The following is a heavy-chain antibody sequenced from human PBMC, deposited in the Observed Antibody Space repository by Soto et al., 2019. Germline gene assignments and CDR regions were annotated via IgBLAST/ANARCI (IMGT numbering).Heavy chain of an antibody. Sequence: ASVKVSCKASGYIFTSYYIHWVRQAPGQGLEWMGWINPFDGSRMFAQSFQGRVTMTRDTSTSTVYMELSSLRSEDTAVYYCVTIPPQYYFDYWGQGTLVTVSS. D-gene: IGHD2-2*02. V-gene: IGHV1-46*01. CDR2: INPFDGSR. CDR3: VTIPPQYYFDY. J-gene: IGHJ4*02. CDR1: GYIFTSYY.